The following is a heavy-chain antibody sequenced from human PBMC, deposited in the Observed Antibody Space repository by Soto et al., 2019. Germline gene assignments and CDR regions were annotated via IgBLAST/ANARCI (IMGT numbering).Heavy chain of an antibody. CDR1: GFTFSSYD. CDR2: IGTAGDT. J-gene: IGHJ6*03. CDR3: ARSRMRLRAGPPNYMDV. Sequence: GGSLRLSCAASGFTFSSYDMHWVRQATGKGLEWVSAIGTAGDTYYPGSVKGRFTISGENAKNSLYLQMNSLRAGDTAVYYCARSRMRLRAGPPNYMDVWGKGTTVTVSS. V-gene: IGHV3-13*01. D-gene: IGHD6-19*01.